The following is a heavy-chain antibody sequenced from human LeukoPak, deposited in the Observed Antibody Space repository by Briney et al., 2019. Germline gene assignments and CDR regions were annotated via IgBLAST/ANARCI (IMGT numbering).Heavy chain of an antibody. CDR2: IYYSGST. Sequence: SETLSLTCTVSGGSISSYYWSWIRQPPRKGLEWIGYIYYSGSTNYNPSLKSRVTISVDTSKNQFSLKLSSVTAADTAVYYCARRGYSPRDAFDIWGQGTMVTVSS. J-gene: IGHJ3*02. V-gene: IGHV4-59*08. CDR1: GGSISSYY. CDR3: ARRGYSPRDAFDI. D-gene: IGHD5-18*01.